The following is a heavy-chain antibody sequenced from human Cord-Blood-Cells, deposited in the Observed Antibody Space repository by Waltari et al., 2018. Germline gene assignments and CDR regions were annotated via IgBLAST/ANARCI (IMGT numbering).Heavy chain of an antibody. D-gene: IGHD6-6*01. CDR3: ARVSIREYSSSIRESDY. V-gene: IGHV1-8*01. CDR2: MNPNSGNT. CDR1: GYTFTSYD. Sequence: QVQLVQSGAEVKKPGASVKVSCTASGYTFTSYDINWVRQATGQGLEWMGWMNPNSGNTGYAQKFQGRVTMTRNTSISTAYMELSSLRSEDTAVYYCARVSIREYSSSIRESDYWGQGTLVTVSS. J-gene: IGHJ4*02.